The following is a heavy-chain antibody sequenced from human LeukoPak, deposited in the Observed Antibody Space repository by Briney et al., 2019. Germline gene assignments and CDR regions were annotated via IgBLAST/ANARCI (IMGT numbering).Heavy chain of an antibody. J-gene: IGHJ6*03. CDR3: ARDRVVRGVWLDYYYMDV. V-gene: IGHV4-4*02. D-gene: IGHD3-10*01. CDR2: VYHSGST. Sequence: SETLSLTCAVSGGSISSSYWWSWVRQPPGKGLEWIGEVYHSGSTNYSPSLKSRVTLSVDKSKNQFSLRLSSVTAADTAVYYCARDRVVRGVWLDYYYMDVWGKGTTVTISS. CDR1: GGSISSSYW.